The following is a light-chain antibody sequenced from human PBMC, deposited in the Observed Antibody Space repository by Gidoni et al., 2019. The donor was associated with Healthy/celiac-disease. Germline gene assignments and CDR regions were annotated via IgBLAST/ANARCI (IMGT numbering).Light chain of an antibody. J-gene: IGKJ3*01. V-gene: IGKV3-11*01. CDR2: DAS. CDR3: QQRSNWPGT. CDR1: QSVSSY. Sequence: EIVLTQSPAPLSLSPGERATLSCRASQSVSSYLAWYQQQHGQAPRLLIYDASNRATGIPARFSGSGSGTDFTLTISSLEPEDFAVYYCQQRSNWPGTFGPGTKVDIK.